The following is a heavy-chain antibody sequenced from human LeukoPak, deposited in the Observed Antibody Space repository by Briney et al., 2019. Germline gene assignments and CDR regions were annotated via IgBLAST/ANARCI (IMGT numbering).Heavy chain of an antibody. CDR2: ISNSRDDI. V-gene: IGHV3-21*01. CDR3: AKALWFGELLSPVDY. D-gene: IGHD3-10*01. CDR1: GSTSSNYS. Sequence: GGSLRLSCAASGSTSSNYSMNWVRQAPGKGLEWVSSISNSRDDIYYADSVKGRFTISRDNARNSLYLQMNSLRAEDTAVYYCAKALWFGELLSPVDYWGQGTLVTVSS. J-gene: IGHJ4*02.